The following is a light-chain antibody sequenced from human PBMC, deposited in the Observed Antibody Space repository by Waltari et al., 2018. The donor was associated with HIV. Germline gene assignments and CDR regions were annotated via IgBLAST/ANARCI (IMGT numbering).Light chain of an antibody. CDR2: DAA. J-gene: IGKJ2*01. CDR3: LQYDRLPYI. CDR1: QAIKKN. Sequence: DLQMTQSPSSVSASVGDRISLTCQASQAIKKNLNWFQQKSGKAPQLLIYDAATLEAGVPSRFRGSGSGTDFSLTIVNLQPEDCGIYYCLQYDRLPYIFGQGTTV. V-gene: IGKV1-33*01.